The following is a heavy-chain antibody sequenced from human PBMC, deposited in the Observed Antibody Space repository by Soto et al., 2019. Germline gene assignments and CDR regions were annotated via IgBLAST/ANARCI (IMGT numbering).Heavy chain of an antibody. J-gene: IGHJ6*02. Sequence: QVQLVESGGGVVQPGRSLRLSCAASGFTFSSYGMHWVRQAPGKGLEWVAVISYDGSNKYYADSVKGRFTISRDNAKNTLYLQMNSLRAEDTAVYYCAKAVAGTAYYYDGMDVWGQGTTVTVSS. V-gene: IGHV3-30*18. D-gene: IGHD6-19*01. CDR1: GFTFSSYG. CDR3: AKAVAGTAYYYDGMDV. CDR2: ISYDGSNK.